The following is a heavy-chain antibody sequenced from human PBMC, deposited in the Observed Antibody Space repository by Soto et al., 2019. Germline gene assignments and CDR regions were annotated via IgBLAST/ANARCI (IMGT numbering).Heavy chain of an antibody. D-gene: IGHD3-22*01. CDR1: GGSFSGYY. CDR3: ARRLDYYDSSGYFLGCFYFDY. J-gene: IGHJ4*02. CDR2: INHSGST. V-gene: IGHV4-34*01. Sequence: SETLSLTCAVYGGSFSGYYWSWIRHPPGKGLEWIGEINHSGSTNYNPSLESRVTISVDTSKNQFSLKLSSVTAADAAVYYCARRLDYYDSSGYFLGCFYFDYWGQGTLVTVSS.